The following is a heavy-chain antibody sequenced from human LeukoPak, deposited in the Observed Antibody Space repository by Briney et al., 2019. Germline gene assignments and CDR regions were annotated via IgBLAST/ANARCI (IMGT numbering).Heavy chain of an antibody. D-gene: IGHD3-10*01. Sequence: SETLSLTCTVSGGSISSYYWSWMRQPAGKGLEWIGRIYSSGSTDYNPSLKSRVTMSVDTSKNQFSLKLSSVTAADTAVYYCARDVLFYGSGSYYMDVWGKGITVTISS. J-gene: IGHJ6*03. V-gene: IGHV4-4*07. CDR1: GGSISSYY. CDR2: IYSSGST. CDR3: ARDVLFYGSGSYYMDV.